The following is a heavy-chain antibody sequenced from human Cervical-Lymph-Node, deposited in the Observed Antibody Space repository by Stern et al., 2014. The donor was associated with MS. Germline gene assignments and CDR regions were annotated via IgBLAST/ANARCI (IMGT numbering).Heavy chain of an antibody. CDR1: GFSLSTSGMC. CDR3: ARTLRGYSHGYYYHGLDV. CDR2: IDWDDDK. V-gene: IGHV2-70*15. D-gene: IGHD5-18*01. J-gene: IGHJ6*02. Sequence: QITLKESGPALVKPTQILTLTCTFSGFSLSTSGMCVSWIRQAPGKALEWLARIDWDDDKNYSTSLKTRLSISKANSKNQVVLTLTNMDPMDTATYYCARTLRGYSHGYYYHGLDVWGQGTTVTVSS.